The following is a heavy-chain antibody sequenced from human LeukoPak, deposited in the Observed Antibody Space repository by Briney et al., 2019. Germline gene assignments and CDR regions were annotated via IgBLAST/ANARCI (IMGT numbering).Heavy chain of an antibody. Sequence: ASVKVSCKASGGTFSSYAISWVRQAPGQGLEWMGGIIPIFGTANYAQTFQGRVTITADESTSTAYMELSSLRSEDTAVYYCARAKAGRGFWSGYYQDYYFDYRGQGTLVTVSS. CDR2: IIPIFGTA. CDR1: GGTFSSYA. D-gene: IGHD3-3*01. J-gene: IGHJ4*02. CDR3: ARAKAGRGFWSGYYQDYYFDY. V-gene: IGHV1-69*01.